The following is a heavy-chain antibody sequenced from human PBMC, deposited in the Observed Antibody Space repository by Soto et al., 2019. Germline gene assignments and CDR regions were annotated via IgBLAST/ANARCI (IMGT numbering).Heavy chain of an antibody. J-gene: IGHJ6*02. CDR1: SDSMNSGGYY. D-gene: IGHD6-6*01. CDR2: IYSNGDT. CDR3: ARRGGSSSGYYYYAMDV. V-gene: IGHV4-31*03. Sequence: LSLTCSVSSDSMNSGGYYWSWIRQHPGKGLEWIGYIYSNGDTYYNPSLKSRVTISVDTSKNQFSLNLTSVTAADTAVYYCARRGGSSSGYYYYAMDVWGQGTTVTVSS.